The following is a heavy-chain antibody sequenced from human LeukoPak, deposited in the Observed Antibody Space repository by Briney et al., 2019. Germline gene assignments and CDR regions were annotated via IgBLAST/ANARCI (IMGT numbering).Heavy chain of an antibody. D-gene: IGHD1-14*01. J-gene: IGHJ4*02. CDR2: ISYDGSNK. CDR3: AREKNRNYFDY. CDR1: VFTFSSYA. Sequence: PGGSLRLSCAASVFTFSSYAMHWVRQAPGKGLEWVAVISYDGSNKYYADSVKGRFTISRDNSKNTLYLQMNSLRAEDTAVYYCAREKNRNYFDYWGQGTLVTVSS. V-gene: IGHV3-30*04.